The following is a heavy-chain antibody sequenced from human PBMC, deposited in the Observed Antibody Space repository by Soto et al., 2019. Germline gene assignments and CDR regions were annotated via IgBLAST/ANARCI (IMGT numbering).Heavy chain of an antibody. CDR2: ISSSSSYI. CDR1: GFTYSSYI. CDR3: ARCLGMADDFDI. V-gene: IGHV3-21*01. Sequence: GWSLRLSCAASGFTYSSYIMNWVRQAPGKGLEWVSSISSSSSYIYYADSVKGRFTISTDNVKNSLYLQMNSLRDEDTADYYGARCLGMADDFDIRGQGTMV. D-gene: IGHD2-8*01. J-gene: IGHJ3*02.